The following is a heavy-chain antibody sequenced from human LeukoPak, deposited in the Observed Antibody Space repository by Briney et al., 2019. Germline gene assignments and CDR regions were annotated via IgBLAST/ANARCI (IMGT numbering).Heavy chain of an antibody. CDR1: GGSISSSSYY. CDR3: AGERTASGWVDY. CDR2: IYYSGST. V-gene: IGHV4-39*01. D-gene: IGHD6-19*01. Sequence: SETLSLTCTVSGGSISSSSYYWGWIRQPPGKGLEWIGSIYYSGSTYYNPSLKSRVTISVDTSKNQFSLKLSSVTAADTAVYYCAGERTASGWVDYWGQGTLVTVSS. J-gene: IGHJ4*02.